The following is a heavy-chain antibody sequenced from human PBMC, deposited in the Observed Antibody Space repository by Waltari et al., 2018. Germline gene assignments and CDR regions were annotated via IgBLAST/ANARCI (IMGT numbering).Heavy chain of an antibody. CDR2: IYHSGST. J-gene: IGHJ6*03. CDR3: ASLSDSSSWFPYYFDMDV. Sequence: QVQLQESGPGLVKPSETLSLTCAVSGYSISSGYYWGWIRQPPGKGLEWIGSIYHSGSTYYNPYRKSRVTISVDTSKNQFSRKLSSVTAADTAVYYCASLSDSSSWFPYYFDMDVWGKGTTVTVSS. D-gene: IGHD6-13*01. V-gene: IGHV4-38-2*01. CDR1: GYSISSGYY.